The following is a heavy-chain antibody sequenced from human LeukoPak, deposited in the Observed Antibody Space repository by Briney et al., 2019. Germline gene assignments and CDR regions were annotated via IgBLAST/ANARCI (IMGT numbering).Heavy chain of an antibody. CDR1: GFTFSSYG. CDR2: INQGGSEK. D-gene: IGHD2-15*01. Sequence: GGSLRLSCSAPGFTFSSYGMNWVRQAPGKGLEWVANINQGGSEKYYVDSVKGRFTITRDNTRNSLFLQMYSLRAEDTAVYFCAREDGYCSGGNCYSYFDSWGQGTLVTVSS. V-gene: IGHV3-7*01. J-gene: IGHJ4*02. CDR3: AREDGYCSGGNCYSYFDS.